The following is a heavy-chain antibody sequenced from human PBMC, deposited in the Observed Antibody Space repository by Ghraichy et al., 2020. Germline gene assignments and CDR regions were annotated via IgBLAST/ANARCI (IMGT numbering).Heavy chain of an antibody. D-gene: IGHD6-19*01. V-gene: IGHV3-23*01. CDR2: ISGSGGST. CDR3: AKDVGRLVHRAEYFQH. J-gene: IGHJ1*01. CDR1: GFTFSSYA. Sequence: GGTLRLSCAASGFTFSSYAMSWVRQAPGKGLEWVSAISGSGGSTYYADSVKGRFTISRDNSKNTLYLQMNSLRAEDTAVYYCAKDVGRLVHRAEYFQHWGQGTLVTVSS.